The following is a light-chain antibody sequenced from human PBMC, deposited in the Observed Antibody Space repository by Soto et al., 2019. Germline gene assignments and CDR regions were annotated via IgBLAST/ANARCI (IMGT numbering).Light chain of an antibody. J-gene: IGLJ3*02. V-gene: IGLV2-14*03. CDR1: SSDVGGYNF. CDR3: SSHASNRDVL. Sequence: LTQPASVSGSPGQSITISCTGTSSDVGGYNFVSWYQQYPGKAPKLMIYDVTSRPSGVSNRFSGSKSGNTASLTISGLQAEDEADYYCSSHASNRDVLFGGGTKVTVL. CDR2: DVT.